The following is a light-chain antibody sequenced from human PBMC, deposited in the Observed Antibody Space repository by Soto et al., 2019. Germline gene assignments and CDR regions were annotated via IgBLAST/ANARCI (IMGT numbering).Light chain of an antibody. CDR1: QSVRTF. Sequence: EIVLTQSPATLSLSPGESATLSCKASQSVRTFLAWYQQKPGQTPRLLIYDASKRATGIPARFSGSGSGTDFTLTISSLEPVDFAVYYCQQRSNWPPALSFGGGTKVEI. V-gene: IGKV3-11*01. CDR3: QQRSNWPPALS. CDR2: DAS. J-gene: IGKJ4*01.